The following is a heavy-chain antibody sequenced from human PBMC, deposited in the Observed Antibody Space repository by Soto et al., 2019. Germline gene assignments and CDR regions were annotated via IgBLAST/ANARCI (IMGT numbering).Heavy chain of an antibody. J-gene: IGHJ5*02. Sequence: SETLSLTCTVSGGSISSYYWSWIRQPPGKGLEWIGYIYYSGSTNYNPSLKSRVTISVDTSKNQFSLKLSSVTAADTAVYYCARVYSPEMATNYYNWFDPWGQGTLVTVSS. CDR3: ARVYSPEMATNYYNWFDP. V-gene: IGHV4-59*01. D-gene: IGHD5-12*01. CDR1: GGSISSYY. CDR2: IYYSGST.